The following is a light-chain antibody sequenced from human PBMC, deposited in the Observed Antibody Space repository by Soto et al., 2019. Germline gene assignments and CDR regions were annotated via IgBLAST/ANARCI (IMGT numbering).Light chain of an antibody. J-gene: IGKJ1*01. CDR1: QSISTW. CDR2: DAS. CDR3: QQFKSYTWT. Sequence: DIQMTQSPSTLPASVGDRVTITCRASQSISTWLAWYQQKPGKAPKRLTYDASSLESGVPSRFSGSGSGTDFALTISSLQPDDVATYFCQQFKSYTWTFDQGTRVEIK. V-gene: IGKV1-5*01.